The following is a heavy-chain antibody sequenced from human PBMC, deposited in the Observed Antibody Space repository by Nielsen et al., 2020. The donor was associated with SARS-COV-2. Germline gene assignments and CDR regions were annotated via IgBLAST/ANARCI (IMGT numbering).Heavy chain of an antibody. CDR3: AKLSSDN. D-gene: IGHD2/OR15-2a*01. J-gene: IGHJ4*02. V-gene: IGHV3-23*01. CDR2: ISGGDGNT. Sequence: GESLKISCVASGFTFSNYAMSWVRQAPGKGLEWVSAISGGDGNTYYADSVKGRFTISRDNSKNTLYLQMDSLTAEDTAVYYCAKLSSDNWGQGILVTVSS. CDR1: GFTFSNYA.